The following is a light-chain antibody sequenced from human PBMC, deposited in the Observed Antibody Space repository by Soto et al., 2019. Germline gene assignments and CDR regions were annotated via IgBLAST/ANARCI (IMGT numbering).Light chain of an antibody. V-gene: IGKV3-20*01. J-gene: IGKJ1*01. CDR3: QQYGSSQWT. CDR2: GAS. CDR1: QSVSSSY. Sequence: EIALTQSPGTLSLFLGERATLSCRASQSVSSSYLAWYQQKPGPAPRRLIYGASSRAPGSPDRFSGSGSGTDFTLTISGPEPEDFAVYYCQQYGSSQWTFGQGTKVEIK.